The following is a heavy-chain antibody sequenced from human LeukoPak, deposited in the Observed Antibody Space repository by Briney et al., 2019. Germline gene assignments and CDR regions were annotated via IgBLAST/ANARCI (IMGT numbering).Heavy chain of an antibody. CDR2: ISAYDGNT. CDR1: GYTFVSYG. D-gene: IGHD3-10*01. CDR3: VRDGYGSGKGFFDY. Sequence: ASVNVSCKASGYTFVSYGFSWMRQAPGQGPGGRGWISAYDGNTNSAQSFQGRLFMTTDTSASTAYMELRSLRPDDTAVYYCVRDGYGSGKGFFDYWGQGTLVTVSS. J-gene: IGHJ4*02. V-gene: IGHV1-18*01.